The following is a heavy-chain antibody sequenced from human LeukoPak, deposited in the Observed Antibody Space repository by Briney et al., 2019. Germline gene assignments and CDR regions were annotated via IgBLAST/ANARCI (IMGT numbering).Heavy chain of an antibody. CDR3: ARDSTSWYFDY. D-gene: IGHD2-2*01. CDR1: GFTFSSHW. J-gene: IGHJ4*02. V-gene: IGHV3-7*01. CDR2: IKQDGSEK. Sequence: GGSLRLSCAASGFTFSSHWMSWVRQAPGKGLEWVANIKQDGSEKYYVDSVKGRFTISRDNAKNSLYLQMNSLRAEDTAVYYCARDSTSWYFDYWGQGTLVTVSS.